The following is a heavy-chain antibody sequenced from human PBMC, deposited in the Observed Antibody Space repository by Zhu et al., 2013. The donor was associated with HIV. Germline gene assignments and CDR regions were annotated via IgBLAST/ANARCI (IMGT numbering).Heavy chain of an antibody. J-gene: IGHJ6*02. CDR1: GYTFTS. CDR2: IIPIFGTA. V-gene: IGHV1-69*06. CDR3: ARDDQPHITMVLGVFCYYYGMDV. Sequence: QVQLVQSGAEVKKPGASVKVSCKASGYTFTSYSWVRQAPGQGLEWMGGIIPIFGTANYAQKFQGRVTITADKSTSTAYMELSSLRSEDTAVYYCARDDQPHITMVLGVFCYYYGMDVWGQGTTVTVSS. D-gene: IGHD3-10*01.